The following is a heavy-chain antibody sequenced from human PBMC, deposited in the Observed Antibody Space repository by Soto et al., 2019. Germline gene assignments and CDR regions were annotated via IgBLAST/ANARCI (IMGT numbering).Heavy chain of an antibody. CDR3: ARGDSTDCSNGVCSFFYNHDMDV. V-gene: IGHV1-2*04. CDR1: GYSFADYH. Sequence: ASVKVSCKASGYSFADYHIHWVRQAPGQGLEWLGRINPKSGGTSTAQKFQGWVTMTTDTSISTASMELTRLTSDDTAIYYCARGDSTDCSNGVCSFFYNHDMDVWGQGTTVTV. J-gene: IGHJ6*02. D-gene: IGHD2-8*01. CDR2: INPKSGGT.